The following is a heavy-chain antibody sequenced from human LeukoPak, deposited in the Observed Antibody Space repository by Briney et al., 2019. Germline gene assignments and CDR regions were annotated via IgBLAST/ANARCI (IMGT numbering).Heavy chain of an antibody. CDR2: ISGSGGST. J-gene: IGHJ4*02. Sequence: AGGSLRLSCAASRFTFSSYAMSWVRQAPGKGLEWVSAISGSGGSTYYADSVKGRFTISRDNSKNTLYLQMNSLRAEDTAVYYCANLEASYYDYVWGRYYYWGQGTLVTVSS. CDR1: RFTFSSYA. CDR3: ANLEASYYDYVWGRYYY. D-gene: IGHD3-16*01. V-gene: IGHV3-23*01.